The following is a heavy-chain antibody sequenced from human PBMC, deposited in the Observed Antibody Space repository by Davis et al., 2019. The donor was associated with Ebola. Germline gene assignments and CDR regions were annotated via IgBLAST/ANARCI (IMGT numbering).Heavy chain of an antibody. CDR2: ISGSGGYT. D-gene: IGHD5-18*01. V-gene: IGHV3-23*01. J-gene: IGHJ4*02. Sequence: PGGSLRLSCAASGFTFSSYAMNWVRQAPGKGLEWVSGISGSGGYTYHADSVKGRFTISRDNSKNTLFLQMNSLRAEDTAVYYCANHRGFSYGPTYYFDYWGQGTLVTVSS. CDR1: GFTFSSYA. CDR3: ANHRGFSYGPTYYFDY.